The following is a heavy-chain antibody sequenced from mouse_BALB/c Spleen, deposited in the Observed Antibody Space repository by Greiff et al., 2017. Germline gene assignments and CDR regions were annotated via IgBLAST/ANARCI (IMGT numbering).Heavy chain of an antibody. CDR3: ARGRGYGNYNAMDY. V-gene: IGHV5-6-5*01. CDR2: ISSGGST. J-gene: IGHJ4*01. Sequence: EVNVVESGGGLVKPGGSLKLSCAASGFTFSSYAMSWVRQTPEKRLEWVASISSGGSTYYPDSVKGRFTISRDNARNILYLQMSSLRSEDTAMYYCARGRGYGNYNAMDYWGQGTSVTVSS. CDR1: GFTFSSYA. D-gene: IGHD2-1*01.